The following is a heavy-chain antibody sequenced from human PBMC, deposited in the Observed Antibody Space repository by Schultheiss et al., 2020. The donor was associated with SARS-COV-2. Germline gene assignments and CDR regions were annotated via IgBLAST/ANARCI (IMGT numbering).Heavy chain of an antibody. J-gene: IGHJ3*02. D-gene: IGHD3-22*01. CDR2: INPNSGGT. V-gene: IGHV1-2*02. Sequence: ASVKVSCKASGYTFTGYYMHWVRQAPGQGLEWMGWINPNSGGTNYAQKFQGRVTMTRDTSISTAYMELRSLRSDDTAVYYCARAYDSSHFDIWGQGTMVTVSS. CDR3: ARAYDSSHFDI. CDR1: GYTFTGYY.